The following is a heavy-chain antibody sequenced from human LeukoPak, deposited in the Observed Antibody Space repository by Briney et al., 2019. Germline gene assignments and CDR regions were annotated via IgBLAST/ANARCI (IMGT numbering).Heavy chain of an antibody. D-gene: IGHD3-10*01. CDR1: GYTFTSYG. CDR3: ARVCGGFGELSWFDP. Sequence: AAVKVSCKASGYTFTSYGISWVRQAPGQGPEWMVWISAYNCNTNYAQKLQGRVTMTTDTSTSTAYMELRSLRSDDTAVYYCARVCGGFGELSWFDPWGQGTLVTVSS. V-gene: IGHV1-18*01. J-gene: IGHJ5*02. CDR2: ISAYNCNT.